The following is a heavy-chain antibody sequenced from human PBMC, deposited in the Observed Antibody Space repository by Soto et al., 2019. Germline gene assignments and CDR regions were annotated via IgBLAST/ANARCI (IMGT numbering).Heavy chain of an antibody. CDR2: IKSKTDGGTT. J-gene: IGHJ4*02. CDR1: GFTFSNAW. D-gene: IGHD3-22*01. V-gene: IGHV3-15*01. CDR3: TTDVAQYYYDRSGYQDF. Sequence: SGGSLRLSCAASGFTFSNAWMSWVRQAPGKGLEWVGRIKSKTDGGTTDYAAPVKGRFTISRDDSKNTLYLQMNSLKTEDTAVYYCTTDVAQYYYDRSGYQDFWCTGT.